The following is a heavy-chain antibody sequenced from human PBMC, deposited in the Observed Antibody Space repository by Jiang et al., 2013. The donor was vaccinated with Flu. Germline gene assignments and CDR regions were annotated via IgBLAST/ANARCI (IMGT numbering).Heavy chain of an antibody. CDR3: AKDFTEYYDSSGYYYFDF. Sequence: VQLLESGGGLVQPGGSLRLSCAASGFTFSTYAMSWVRQAPGKGLEWVSVITGSGDNSFYADSVKGRFTISRDNSKNTLYLQMNSLRAEDTAVYYCAKDFTEYYDSSGYYYFDFWAREPRSPSPQ. V-gene: IGHV3-23*01. D-gene: IGHD3-22*01. CDR2: ITGSGDNS. J-gene: IGHJ4*02. CDR1: GFTFSTYA.